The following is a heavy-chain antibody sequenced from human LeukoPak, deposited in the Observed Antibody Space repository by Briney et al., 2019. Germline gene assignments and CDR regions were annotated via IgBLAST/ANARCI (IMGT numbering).Heavy chain of an antibody. V-gene: IGHV3-30*04. CDR1: GFTFSSYT. J-gene: IGHJ4*02. CDR3: VKDLSGRIFDY. CDR2: ISYDGSNK. Sequence: GGSLRLSCAASGFTFSSYTMHWVRQAPGKGLEWVAVISYDGSNKYYVDSVKGRFTISRDNPKNTLYLQMNSLRAEDTAVYYCVKDLSGRIFDYWGQGTLVTVSS. D-gene: IGHD1-26*01.